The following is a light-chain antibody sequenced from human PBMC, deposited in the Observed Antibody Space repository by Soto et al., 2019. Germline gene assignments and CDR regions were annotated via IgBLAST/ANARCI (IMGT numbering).Light chain of an antibody. V-gene: IGKV1-5*03. CDR2: KAS. J-gene: IGKJ1*01. CDR1: QSISSW. Sequence: DIQMTQSTSTLSASVGDRVTITCRASQSISSWLAWYQQKPGKAPKLLIYKASSLESGVPSRFSGSGSGTEFTLTISSLQPDDFATYYCQQYNSYLFGQGTKVEIK. CDR3: QQYNSYL.